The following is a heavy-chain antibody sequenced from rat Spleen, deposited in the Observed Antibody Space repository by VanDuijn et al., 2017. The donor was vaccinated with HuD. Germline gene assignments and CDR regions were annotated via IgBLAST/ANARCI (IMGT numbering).Heavy chain of an antibody. CDR1: GFTFSNYG. CDR2: IRYDVGST. J-gene: IGHJ2*01. D-gene: IGHD1-6*01. V-gene: IGHV5-20*01. CDR3: TRDRILRSTGFDY. Sequence: EVQLVESGGGLVQPGRSLKLSCAASGFTFSNYGMHWVRQAPKKGLEWVATIRYDVGSTYYRDSVKGRFTVSRENAKSSLYLQMDSLRSEDSATYYCTRDRILRSTGFDYWGQGVMVTVSS.